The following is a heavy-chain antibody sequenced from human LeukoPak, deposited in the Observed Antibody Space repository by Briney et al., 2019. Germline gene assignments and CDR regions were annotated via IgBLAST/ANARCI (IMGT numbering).Heavy chain of an antibody. V-gene: IGHV4-59*01. CDR2: IYYSGST. Sequence: PSETLSLTCTVSGGSISSYYWSWIRQPPGKGLEWIGYIYYSGSTNYNPSLKSRVTISVDTSKNQFSLKLSSVTAADTAVYYCARTVVSVVVVVVATDSWFDPWGQGTLVTVSS. CDR1: GGSISSYY. D-gene: IGHD2-15*01. J-gene: IGHJ5*02. CDR3: ARTVVSVVVVVVATDSWFDP.